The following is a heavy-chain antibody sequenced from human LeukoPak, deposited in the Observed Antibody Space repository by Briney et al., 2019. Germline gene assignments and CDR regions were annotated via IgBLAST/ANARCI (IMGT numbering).Heavy chain of an antibody. Sequence: ASVKVSCKASGYTFTSYGISWVRQAPGQGLEWMGWISAYNGNTNYAQKLQGRVTMTTDTSTSTAYMELRSLRSDDTAVYYCARGDHDYDDYTLGYWGQGTLVTVSS. CDR1: GYTFTSYG. V-gene: IGHV1-18*01. D-gene: IGHD4-17*01. J-gene: IGHJ4*02. CDR2: ISAYNGNT. CDR3: ARGDHDYDDYTLGY.